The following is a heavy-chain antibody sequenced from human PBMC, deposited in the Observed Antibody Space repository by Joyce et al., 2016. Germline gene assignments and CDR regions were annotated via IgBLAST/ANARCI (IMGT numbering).Heavy chain of an antibody. Sequence: QMQLVQSGPELKKPGTAVKVSCKASGFPFSSSAVQWVRQARGQRLEWMGCVAVGSGNTYYAQKLQERVIITRDMSTSAVYLTLSSLRYEDTAVYYCAAGSDCSSTGCDEDYYYYYGLDVWGQGTTVTVSS. CDR3: AAGSDCSSTGCDEDYYYYYGLDV. D-gene: IGHD2-2*01. V-gene: IGHV1-58*03. CDR1: GFPFSSSA. J-gene: IGHJ6*02. CDR2: VAVGSGNT.